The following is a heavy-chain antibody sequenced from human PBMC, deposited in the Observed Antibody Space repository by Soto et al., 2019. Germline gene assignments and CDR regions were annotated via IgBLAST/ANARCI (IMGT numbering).Heavy chain of an antibody. J-gene: IGHJ4*02. CDR3: ARGVDGDPTFVLDY. V-gene: IGHV4-34*01. Sequence: SETLSLTCAVYGGSFSGYYWSWIRQPPGKGLEWIGEINHSGSTNYNPSLKSRVTISVDTSKNQFSLKLSSVTAADTAVYYCARGVDGDPTFVLDYWGQGTLVTVSS. CDR2: INHSGST. D-gene: IGHD4-17*01. CDR1: GGSFSGYY.